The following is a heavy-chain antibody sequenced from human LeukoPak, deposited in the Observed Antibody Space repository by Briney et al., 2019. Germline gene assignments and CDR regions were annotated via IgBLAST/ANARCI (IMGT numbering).Heavy chain of an antibody. V-gene: IGHV1-24*01. CDR2: FDPEDGET. J-gene: IGHJ4*02. CDR1: GYTLTELS. D-gene: IGHD3-22*01. Sequence: GAPVKVSCKVSGYTLTELSMHWVRQAPGKGLEWMGGFDPEDGETIYAQKFQGRVTMTEDTSTDTAYMELSSLRSEDTAVYYCVSSSCDTRYDSSGYYPGLFDYWGQGTLVTVSS. CDR3: VSSSCDTRYDSSGYYPGLFDY.